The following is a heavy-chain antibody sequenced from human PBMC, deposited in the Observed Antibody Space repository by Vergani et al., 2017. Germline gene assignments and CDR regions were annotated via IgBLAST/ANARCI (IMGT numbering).Heavy chain of an antibody. V-gene: IGHV3-23*01. CDR1: GFTFSSYA. Sequence: EVQLLESGGGLVQPGGSLRLSCAASGFTFSSYAMSWVRQAPGKGLEWVSAISGSGGSTYYADSVKGRFTISRDNSKNTLYLQMNSLRAEDTAVYYCAKDEHLGYCSGGSCYDLDYWGQGTLVTVSS. D-gene: IGHD2-15*01. J-gene: IGHJ4*02. CDR3: AKDEHLGYCSGGSCYDLDY. CDR2: ISGSGGST.